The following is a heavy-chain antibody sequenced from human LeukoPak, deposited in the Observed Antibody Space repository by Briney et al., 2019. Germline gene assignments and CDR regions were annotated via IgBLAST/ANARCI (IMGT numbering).Heavy chain of an antibody. Sequence: ASVKVSCKASGYTFTDYYMHWVRQAPAQGLEWMGWINPNSGGTKYAQKFQGRVTMTRDTSISTAYMELSSLRSDDTAVYYCARERWVTTDFWGQGTLVTVSS. D-gene: IGHD4-17*01. CDR3: ARERWVTTDF. CDR1: GYTFTDYY. J-gene: IGHJ4*02. V-gene: IGHV1-2*02. CDR2: INPNSGGT.